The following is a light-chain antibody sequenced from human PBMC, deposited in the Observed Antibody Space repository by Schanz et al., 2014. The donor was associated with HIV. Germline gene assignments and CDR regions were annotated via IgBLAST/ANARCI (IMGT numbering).Light chain of an antibody. CDR2: RNN. V-gene: IGLV1-47*01. Sequence: QSVLTQPPSASGPPGQRVTISCSGSSSNIGSNYVYWYQQLPGTAPKLLIYRNNQRPSGVPDRFSGSKSGTSASLAISGLQAEDEAYYYCSSYRGDHTLVFGGGTKLTVL. J-gene: IGLJ3*02. CDR1: SSNIGSNY. CDR3: SSYRGDHTLV.